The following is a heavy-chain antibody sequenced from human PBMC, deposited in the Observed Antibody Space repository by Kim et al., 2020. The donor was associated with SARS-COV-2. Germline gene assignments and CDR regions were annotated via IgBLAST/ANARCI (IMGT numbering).Heavy chain of an antibody. CDR2: INPNSGGT. CDR1: GYTFTGYY. CDR3: ARRASITMIVVVYNRFDP. V-gene: IGHV1-2*02. Sequence: ASVKVSCKASGYTFTGYYMHWVRQAPGQGLEWMGWINPNSGGTNYAQKFQGRVTMTRDTSISTAYMELSRLRSDDTAVYYCARRASITMIVVVYNRFDPWGQGTLVTVSS. J-gene: IGHJ5*02. D-gene: IGHD3-22*01.